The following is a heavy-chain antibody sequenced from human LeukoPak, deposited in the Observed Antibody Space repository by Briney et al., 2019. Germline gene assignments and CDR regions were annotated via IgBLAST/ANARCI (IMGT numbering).Heavy chain of an antibody. CDR3: AKSYNSGWSPLGD. Sequence: QPRGSLRLSCAASGFTFSSYAISWVRQAPGEGLHWVSSISGSARNTNYADSVKGRFTISRDNSKNTLYLQMDNLRAEDTAIYYCAKSYNSGWSPLGDWGQGTLVTVSS. CDR2: ISGSARNT. CDR1: GFTFSSYA. D-gene: IGHD6-19*01. V-gene: IGHV3-23*01. J-gene: IGHJ4*02.